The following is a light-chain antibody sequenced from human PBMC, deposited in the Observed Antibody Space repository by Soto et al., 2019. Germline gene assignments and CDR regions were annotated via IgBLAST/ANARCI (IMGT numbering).Light chain of an antibody. V-gene: IGKV3D-15*01. CDR2: DAS. CDR3: QRDDQWRS. J-gene: IGKJ3*01. CDR1: QSIGTH. Sequence: IVMTQSPATLSVSPGERATLSCRASQSIGTHLAWYQQKPGQAPRLLIYDASTRATGIPARFSGSGSGTACMLTISSLQSDEFAVYYCQRDDQWRSFGPGTKVDI.